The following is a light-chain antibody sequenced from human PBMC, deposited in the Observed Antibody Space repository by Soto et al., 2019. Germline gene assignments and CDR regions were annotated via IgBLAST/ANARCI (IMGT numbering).Light chain of an antibody. J-gene: IGKJ1*01. CDR2: DAS. Sequence: EIVLTQSPATLSLSPGDRATLSFRASQRVSSYLAWYQQKPGKAPTLLIYDASNRATGIPARFSGGGSGTAFILTNGCVRPEGVAVYYCHLRSNSWTFGQGIKV. CDR3: HLRSNSWT. CDR1: QRVSSY. V-gene: IGKV3-11*01.